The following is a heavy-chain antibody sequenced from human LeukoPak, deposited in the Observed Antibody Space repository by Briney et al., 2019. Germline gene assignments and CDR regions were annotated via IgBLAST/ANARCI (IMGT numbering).Heavy chain of an antibody. CDR1: GGTFSSYA. CDR3: ATGTSKTTGFDY. J-gene: IGHJ4*02. Sequence: ASVKVSCKASGGTFSSYAISWVRQAPGQGLEWMGGIIPIFGTANYAQKFQGRVTITTDESTSTAYMELSSLRSEDTAVYYCATGTSKTTGFDYWGQGTLVTVSS. CDR2: IIPIFGTA. V-gene: IGHV1-69*05. D-gene: IGHD4-17*01.